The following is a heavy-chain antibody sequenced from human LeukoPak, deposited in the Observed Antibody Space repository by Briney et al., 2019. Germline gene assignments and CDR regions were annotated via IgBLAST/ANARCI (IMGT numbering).Heavy chain of an antibody. J-gene: IGHJ4*02. Sequence: PGGSLRLSCAASGFMFSAHYMNWIRQAPGKGLEWVSYISSSGSTIYYADSVKGRFTISRDNAKNSLYLQMNSLRAEDTAVYYCASSGLGTTFNDYWGQGTLVTVSS. D-gene: IGHD1-1*01. V-gene: IGHV3-11*04. CDR3: ASSGLGTTFNDY. CDR1: GFMFSAHY. CDR2: ISSSGSTI.